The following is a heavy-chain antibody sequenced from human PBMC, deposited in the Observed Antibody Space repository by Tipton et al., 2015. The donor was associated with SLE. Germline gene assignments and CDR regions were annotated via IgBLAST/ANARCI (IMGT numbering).Heavy chain of an antibody. CDR2: VYHSGST. CDR3: ASGREQSKDY. D-gene: IGHD1-26*01. CDR1: GYSISSGYY. J-gene: IGHJ4*02. Sequence: TLSLTCAVSGYSISSGYYWGWIRQPPGKGLEWIGSVYHSGSTYYNPSLKSRVTISVDTSKNQFSLKLSSVTAADTAVYYCASGREQSKDYWGQGTLVTVSS. V-gene: IGHV4-38-2*01.